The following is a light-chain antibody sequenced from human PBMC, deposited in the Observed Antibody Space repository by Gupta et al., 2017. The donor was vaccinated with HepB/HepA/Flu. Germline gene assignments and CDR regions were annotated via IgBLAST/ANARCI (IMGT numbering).Light chain of an antibody. J-gene: IGLJ1*01. CDR1: ISDVGGYNY. Sequence: QSALTQPASVSGSPGPSITTSCTGTISDVGGYNYVSWYQQHPGNAPKLMIYDVSNRPSGVSNRFSGSKSGNTASLTISGLQAEDESDYYCSSFSSSSAFYVFGTGTKVTVL. V-gene: IGLV2-14*03. CDR3: SSFSSSSAFYV. CDR2: DVS.